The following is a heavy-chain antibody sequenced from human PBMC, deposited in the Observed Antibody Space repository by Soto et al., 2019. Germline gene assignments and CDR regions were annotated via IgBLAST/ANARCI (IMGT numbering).Heavy chain of an antibody. Sequence: PGGSLRLSCAASGFTFSSYGMHWVRQAPGKGLEWVAVIWYDGSNKYYADSVKGRFTISRDNSKNTLYLQMNSLRAEDTAVYYCARDLGYCSSTSCPVYYGMDVWGQGTTVTVSS. V-gene: IGHV3-33*01. D-gene: IGHD2-2*01. CDR3: ARDLGYCSSTSCPVYYGMDV. J-gene: IGHJ6*02. CDR1: GFTFSSYG. CDR2: IWYDGSNK.